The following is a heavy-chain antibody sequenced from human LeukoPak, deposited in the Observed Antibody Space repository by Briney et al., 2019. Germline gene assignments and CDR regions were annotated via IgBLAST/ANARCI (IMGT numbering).Heavy chain of an antibody. D-gene: IGHD1-7*01. CDR3: ARKAQYNGHYPLDY. V-gene: IGHV3-23*01. CDR1: GVTFTSYS. J-gene: IGHJ4*02. Sequence: GGSLRLSCAASGVTFTSYSMSWVRQAPGEGLEWVSGTSDRGDYTYYADSVKGRFTISRDSSKNTLFLQMNSLRAEDTALYFCARKAQYNGHYPLDYWGQGTLVTVSS. CDR2: TSDRGDYT.